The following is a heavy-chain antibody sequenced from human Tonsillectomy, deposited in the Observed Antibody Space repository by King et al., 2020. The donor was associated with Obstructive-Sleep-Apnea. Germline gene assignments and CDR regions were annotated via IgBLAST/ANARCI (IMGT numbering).Heavy chain of an antibody. J-gene: IGHJ6*02. CDR3: ARGLVPATITYGMDV. Sequence: QLVQSGAEVKKPGSSVRVSCKASGGTFSSYAIRWVRQAPGQGLEWMGGIIPIFGSAIYAQKFQGRVTFTADESTSTAYMELSSLRSEDTAIYYCARGLVPATITYGMDVWGQGTTVTVSS. CDR1: GGTFSSYA. D-gene: IGHD2-2*02. CDR2: IIPIFGSA. V-gene: IGHV1-69*12.